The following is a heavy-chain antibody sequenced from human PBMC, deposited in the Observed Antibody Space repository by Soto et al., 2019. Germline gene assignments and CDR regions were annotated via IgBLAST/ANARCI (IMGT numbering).Heavy chain of an antibody. CDR2: IYHSGST. CDR1: GGSISSSNW. CDR3: ARSAVAGTRFDY. V-gene: IGHV4-4*02. D-gene: IGHD6-19*01. J-gene: IGHJ4*02. Sequence: QVQLQESGPGLVKPSGTLSLTCAVSGGSISSSNWWSWVRQPPGKGLEWIGEIYHSGSTNYNPSPKRRVTISVDESKSQFSLKLSSVTAADTAVYYCARSAVAGTRFDYWGQGTLGTVSS.